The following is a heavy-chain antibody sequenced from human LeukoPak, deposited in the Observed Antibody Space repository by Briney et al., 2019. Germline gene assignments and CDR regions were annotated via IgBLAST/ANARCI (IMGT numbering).Heavy chain of an antibody. V-gene: IGHV3-48*03. CDR1: GFTFSSYE. J-gene: IGHJ4*02. CDR3: ASRDGSSPFH. D-gene: IGHD6-6*01. CDR2: ISSSGSTI. Sequence: PGGSLRLPCAASGFTFSSYEMNWVRQAPGKGLEWVSYISSSGSTIYYADSVKGRFTISRDNAKNSLYLQMNSLRAEDTAVYYCASRDGSSPFHWGQGTLVTVSS.